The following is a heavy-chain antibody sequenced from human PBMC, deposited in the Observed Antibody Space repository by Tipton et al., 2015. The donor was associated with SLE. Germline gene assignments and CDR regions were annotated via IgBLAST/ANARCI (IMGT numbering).Heavy chain of an antibody. CDR1: GFTFSNYA. D-gene: IGHD3-3*01. V-gene: IGHV3-23*01. Sequence: GSLRLSCAASGFTFSNYAMNWVRLTPGEGLEWVSAIGGNGDSTYYADSVKGRFTISRDNSQNTLYLQMNSLRAEDTAVYYCAKDRGYDFWSAYPSSWGQGTLVTVSS. CDR2: IGGNGDST. J-gene: IGHJ5*02. CDR3: AKDRGYDFWSAYPSS.